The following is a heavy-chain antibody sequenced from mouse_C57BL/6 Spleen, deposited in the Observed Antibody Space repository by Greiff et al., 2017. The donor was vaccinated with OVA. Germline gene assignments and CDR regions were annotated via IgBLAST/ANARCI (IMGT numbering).Heavy chain of an antibody. Sequence: QVHVKQSGAELVRPGASVTLSCKASGYTFTDYEMHWVKQTPVHGLEWIGAIDPETGGTAYNQKFKGRAILTADKSSSTAYMELRSLTSEDSAVYYCTRSKVYYAMDYWGQGTSVTVSS. CDR3: TRSKVYYAMDY. CDR2: IDPETGGT. CDR1: GYTFTDYE. J-gene: IGHJ4*01. V-gene: IGHV1-15*01.